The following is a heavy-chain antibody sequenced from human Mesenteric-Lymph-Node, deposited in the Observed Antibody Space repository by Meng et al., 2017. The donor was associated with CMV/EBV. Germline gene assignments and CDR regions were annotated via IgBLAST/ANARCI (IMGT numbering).Heavy chain of an antibody. D-gene: IGHD3-3*01. CDR1: GGSISSGDYY. CDR2: IYYSGST. CDR3: ARNYYDFWSGYYTAYYFDH. J-gene: IGHJ4*02. V-gene: IGHV4-30-4*08. Sequence: LRLSCTVSGGSISSGDYYWSWIRQPPGKGLEWIGYIYYSGSTYYNPSLKSRVTISVDTSKNQFSLKLSSVTAADTAVYYCARNYYDFWSGYYTAYYFDHWGQGTLVTVSS.